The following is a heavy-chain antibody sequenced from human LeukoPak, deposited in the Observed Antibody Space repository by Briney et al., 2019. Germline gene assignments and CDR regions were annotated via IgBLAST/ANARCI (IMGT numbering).Heavy chain of an antibody. D-gene: IGHD2-15*01. CDR1: GGSISSYY. J-gene: IGHJ4*02. Sequence: SETLSLTCTVSGGSISSYYWSWIRQPPGKGLEWIGYIYYSGTTNYNPSLKSRVTISVDTSKNQFSLKLRSVTAADTAVYYCARYYCSGGTCYHFDYWGQGTLVTVSS. CDR3: ARYYCSGGTCYHFDY. V-gene: IGHV4-59*01. CDR2: IYYSGTT.